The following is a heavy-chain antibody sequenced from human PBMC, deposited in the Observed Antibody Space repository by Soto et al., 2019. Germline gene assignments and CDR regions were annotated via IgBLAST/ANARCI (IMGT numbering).Heavy chain of an antibody. CDR1: GGSISSYY. CDR2: IYYSETT. J-gene: IGHJ4*02. Sequence: SETLSLTCTVSGGSISSYYWSWIRQPPGKGLEWIGYIYYSETTNYNPSLKSRVTISVDTSKNQFSLKLSSVTAADTAVYYCARGNRHYDSSGYPFDYWGQGTLVTVSS. CDR3: ARGNRHYDSSGYPFDY. D-gene: IGHD3-22*01. V-gene: IGHV4-59*01.